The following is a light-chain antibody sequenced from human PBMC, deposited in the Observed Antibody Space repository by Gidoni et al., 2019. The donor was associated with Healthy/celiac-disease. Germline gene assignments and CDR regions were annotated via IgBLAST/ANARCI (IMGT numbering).Light chain of an antibody. CDR2: DAS. CDR1: QSVSSY. CDR3: QQRSNWPPWS. Sequence: EFVLTQSPATLSLSPGERPTLSCRASQSVSSYLAWYQQKPGQAPRLLIYDASNRATGIPARFSGSGSGTDFTLTISSLEPEDFAVYYCQQRSNWPPWSFGQGTKLEIK. J-gene: IGKJ2*04. V-gene: IGKV3-11*01.